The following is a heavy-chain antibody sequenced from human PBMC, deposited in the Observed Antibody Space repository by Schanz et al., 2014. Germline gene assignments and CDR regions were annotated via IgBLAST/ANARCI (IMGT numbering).Heavy chain of an antibody. CDR1: GFNFSNHA. CDR2: ISSDGSKK. V-gene: IGHV3-30*18. Sequence: QVHLVESGGGVVQPGRSLRLSCAASGFNFSNHAIHWVRQGQGNGLQWVAVISSDGSKKLYADSVKARFTISRDNSKNSVSLQMDSLRPEDTAVYFCAKDLHSNSGNYYSYYFDSWGPGALVTVSS. D-gene: IGHD3-10*01. CDR3: AKDLHSNSGNYYSYYFDS. J-gene: IGHJ4*02.